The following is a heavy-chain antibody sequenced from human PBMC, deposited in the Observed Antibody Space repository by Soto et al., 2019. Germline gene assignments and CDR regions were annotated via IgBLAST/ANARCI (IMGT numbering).Heavy chain of an antibody. V-gene: IGHV1-18*01. CDR3: AIHFYYYDSSGYLGPLFDY. CDR2: ISAYNGNT. J-gene: IGHJ4*02. CDR1: GYTFTSYG. D-gene: IGHD3-22*01. Sequence: ASVKVSCKASGYTFTSYGISWVRQAPGQGLEWMGWISAYNGNTNYAQKLQGRVTMTTDTSTSTAYMELRSLRSDDTAVYFCAIHFYYYDSSGYLGPLFDYWGQGTLVTVSS.